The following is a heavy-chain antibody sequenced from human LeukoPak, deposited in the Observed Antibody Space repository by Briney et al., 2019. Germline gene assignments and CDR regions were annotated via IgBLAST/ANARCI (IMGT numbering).Heavy chain of an antibody. CDR1: GFTFSSYS. CDR2: ISGSSSYI. V-gene: IGHV3-21*01. CDR3: ARELLRGDENYYYGMDV. D-gene: IGHD2-15*01. Sequence: GGSLRLSCAASGFTFSSYSMNWVRQAPGKGLEWVSSISGSSSYIYYADSVKGRFTISRDNSKNTLYLQMNSLRAENTAVYYCARELLRGDENYYYGMDVWGQGTTVTVSS. J-gene: IGHJ6*02.